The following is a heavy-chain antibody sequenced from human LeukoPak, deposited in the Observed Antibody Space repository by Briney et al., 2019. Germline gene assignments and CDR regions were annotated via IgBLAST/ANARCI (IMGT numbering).Heavy chain of an antibody. D-gene: IGHD1-26*01. CDR2: INWNGGST. V-gene: IGHV3-20*04. CDR3: ASEGELAAFDI. Sequence: GGSLRLSCAASGFTFSSYAMSWVRQAPGKGLEWVSGINWNGGSTGYADSVKGRFTISRDNAKNSLYLQMNSLRAEDTALYYCASEGELAAFDIWGQGTMVTVSS. CDR1: GFTFSSYA. J-gene: IGHJ3*02.